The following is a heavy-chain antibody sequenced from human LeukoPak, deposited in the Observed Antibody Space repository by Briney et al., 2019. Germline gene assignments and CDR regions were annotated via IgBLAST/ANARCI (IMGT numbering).Heavy chain of an antibody. Sequence: ASVKVSCXASGGTFSSYAISWVRQAPGQGLEWMEGIIPIFGTANYAQKFQGRVTITADESTSTAYMELSSLRSEDTAVYYCARERIEDFWSGYYNGGYFDYWGQGTLVTVSS. V-gene: IGHV1-69*13. D-gene: IGHD3-3*01. CDR2: IIPIFGTA. J-gene: IGHJ4*02. CDR3: ARERIEDFWSGYYNGGYFDY. CDR1: GGTFSSYA.